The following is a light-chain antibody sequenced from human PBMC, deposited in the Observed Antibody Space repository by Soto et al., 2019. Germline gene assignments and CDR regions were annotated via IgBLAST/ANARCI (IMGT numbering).Light chain of an antibody. Sequence: DIQMTQSPSTLSASVGDRVTITCRASQSISSWLAWYQQKPGKAPKLLIYDASSLESGVLSRFSGSGSGTDFTLTISSLQPDDFATYYCQQYNSYSGTFGQGTKVEIK. V-gene: IGKV1-5*01. CDR3: QQYNSYSGT. J-gene: IGKJ1*01. CDR1: QSISSW. CDR2: DAS.